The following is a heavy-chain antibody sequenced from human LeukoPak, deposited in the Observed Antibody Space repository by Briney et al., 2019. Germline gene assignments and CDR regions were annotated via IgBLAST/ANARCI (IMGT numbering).Heavy chain of an antibody. Sequence: GGSLRLSCAASGFTFSSYSMNWVRQAPGKGLEWVSSISSSSSYIYYADSVKGRFTISRDNAKNSLYLQMNSLRAEDTAVYYCARDFWSGYWDESGYWGQGTLVTVSS. CDR2: ISSSSSYI. D-gene: IGHD3-3*01. CDR1: GFTFSSYS. J-gene: IGHJ4*02. CDR3: ARDFWSGYWDESGY. V-gene: IGHV3-21*01.